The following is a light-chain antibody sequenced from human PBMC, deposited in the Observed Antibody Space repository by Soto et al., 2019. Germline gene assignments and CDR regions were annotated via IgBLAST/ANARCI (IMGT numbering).Light chain of an antibody. CDR2: GAS. J-gene: IGKJ2*01. Sequence: IVLTQSPGTLSLSPGERATLSCRASQSVSSSYLAWYQQKPGQAPRLLIFGASSRATGVPARFSGSGSGTEFTLTISSLQPDDFATYYCQQYNSYLYTFGQGTKVDI. V-gene: IGKV3-20*01. CDR3: QQYNSYLYT. CDR1: QSVSSSY.